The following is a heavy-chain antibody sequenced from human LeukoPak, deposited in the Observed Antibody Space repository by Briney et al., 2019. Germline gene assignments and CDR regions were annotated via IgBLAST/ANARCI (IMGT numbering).Heavy chain of an antibody. D-gene: IGHD2-15*01. V-gene: IGHV3-7*01. CDR1: GFTFSSYW. Sequence: PGESLRLSCAGSGFTFSSYWMTWVRQAPGKGLEWMANIKPDGSQENYVDSAKGRFTISRDNAKESVFLQMNSLRAEDTAVYYCVRVGFSDEGFDHWGQGTLVTVSS. CDR3: VRVGFSDEGFDH. CDR2: IKPDGSQE. J-gene: IGHJ4*02.